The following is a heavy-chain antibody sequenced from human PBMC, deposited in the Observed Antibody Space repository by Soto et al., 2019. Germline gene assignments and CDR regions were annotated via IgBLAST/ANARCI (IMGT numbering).Heavy chain of an antibody. J-gene: IGHJ5*02. CDR2: ISGSGGST. V-gene: IGHV3-23*01. CDR3: ARGSNLEWPLSPLDP. D-gene: IGHD3-3*01. CDR1: GFTLSSHA. Sequence: HPGGSLRLSCAASGFTLSSHAMSWVRQAPGKGLEWVSAISGSGGSTYYANSVKGRFTISRDNSKNTLNLQMDSLRAEDTAVYYCARGSNLEWPLSPLDPWGQGNLVTVSS.